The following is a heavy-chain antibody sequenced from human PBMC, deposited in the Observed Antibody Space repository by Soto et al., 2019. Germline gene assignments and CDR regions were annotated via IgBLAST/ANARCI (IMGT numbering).Heavy chain of an antibody. V-gene: IGHV1-3*05. J-gene: IGHJ3*02. CDR1: GYTFTSYP. Sequence: QVQLVQSGAEEKKPGASVKVSCKASGYTFTSYPIHWVRQAPGQRLEWMGWINAGNGNTEYSQKFQDRVTITRDTSASTAYMELSSLRYEDTAVYYCARDRVVAAAPDAFDIWGQGTMVNVSS. D-gene: IGHD2-15*01. CDR3: ARDRVVAAAPDAFDI. CDR2: INAGNGNT.